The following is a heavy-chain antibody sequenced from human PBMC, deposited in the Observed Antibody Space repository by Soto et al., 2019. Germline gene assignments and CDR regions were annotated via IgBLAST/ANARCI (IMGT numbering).Heavy chain of an antibody. V-gene: IGHV3-33*01. CDR2: IWYDGSNK. D-gene: IGHD6-6*01. J-gene: IGHJ6*02. CDR3: ARESLEYSSSSGFYYYYGMDV. Sequence: GGSLRLSCATSGFTFSSYGMHWVRQAPGKGLEWVAVIWYDGSNKYYADSVKGRFTISRDNSKNTLYLQMNSLRAEDTAVYYCARESLEYSSSSGFYYYYGMDVWGQGTTVTVSS. CDR1: GFTFSSYG.